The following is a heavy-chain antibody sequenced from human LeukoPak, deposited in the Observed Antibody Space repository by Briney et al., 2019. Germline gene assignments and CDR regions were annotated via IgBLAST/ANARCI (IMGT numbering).Heavy chain of an antibody. Sequence: SETLSLTCTVSGGSISSSSYYWGWIRQPPGKGLEWIGSIYYSGSTYYNPSLKSRVTISVDTSKNQFSLKLSSVTAADTAVYYCARQSSGYYDYGYHFDYWGQGTLVTVSS. J-gene: IGHJ4*02. V-gene: IGHV4-39*01. CDR1: GGSISSSSYY. D-gene: IGHD3-22*01. CDR2: IYYSGST. CDR3: ARQSSGYYDYGYHFDY.